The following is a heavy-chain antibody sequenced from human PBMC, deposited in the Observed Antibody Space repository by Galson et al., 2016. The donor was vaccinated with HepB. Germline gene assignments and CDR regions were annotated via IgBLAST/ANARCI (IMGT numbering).Heavy chain of an antibody. CDR1: GGSFSGYY. J-gene: IGHJ4*02. CDR2: INHYGSA. CDR3: ARERGGYCTDTTCERGQLLY. D-gene: IGHD2-8*02. Sequence: SETLSLTCAVYGGSFSGYYWTWIRQPPGEGLQWIGEINHYGSANYSPSFKSRVTLSVDTSKNQFSLKLNSVTAADTAVYYCARERGGYCTDTTCERGQLLYWGQGNLVTVSS. V-gene: IGHV4-34*01.